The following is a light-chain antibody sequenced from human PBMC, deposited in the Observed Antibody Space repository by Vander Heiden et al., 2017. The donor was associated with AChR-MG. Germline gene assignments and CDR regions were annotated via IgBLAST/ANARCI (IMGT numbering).Light chain of an antibody. CDR1: QSLLHSNGYNY. V-gene: IGKV2-28*01. CDR3: MQALQTPLT. J-gene: IGKJ4*01. Sequence: DIVMTQSPLSLPVTPGEPASISCRSSQSLLHSNGYNYLDWYLQKPGLSPQLLIHLGSYRASGVPDRFSGSGSGTDFTLEITRVEGEDVGVYYCMQALQTPLTFGGGTKVEIK. CDR2: LGS.